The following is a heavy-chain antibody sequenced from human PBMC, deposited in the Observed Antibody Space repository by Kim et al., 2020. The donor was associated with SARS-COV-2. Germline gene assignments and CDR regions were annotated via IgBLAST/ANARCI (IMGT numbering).Heavy chain of an antibody. J-gene: IGHJ4*01. CDR3: ATGGDGNYRPGPFDY. CDR2: PRPPAPRSPP. CDR1: GFAFSDYY. D-gene: IGHD1-7*01. Sequence: GGSLRLSCAASGFAFSDYYMDWVRQAPGKGLEWVGRPRPPAPRSPPASAASVPGCFLVSRADSLLSLSLVVFIVLSESTAVYYCATGGDGNYRPGPFDY. V-gene: IGHV3-72*01.